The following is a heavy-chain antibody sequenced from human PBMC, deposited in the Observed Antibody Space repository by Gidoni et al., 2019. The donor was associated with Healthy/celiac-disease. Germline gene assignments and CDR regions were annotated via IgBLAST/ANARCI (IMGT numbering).Heavy chain of an antibody. J-gene: IGHJ3*02. CDR1: GGSNSSGGYS. D-gene: IGHD3-16*01. Sequence: QLQLQESGSGLVKPSQTLSLTCAVSGGSNSSGGYSWSWIRQPPGKGLEWIGYIYHSGSTYYNPSLKSRVTISVDRSKNQFSLKLSSVTAADTAVYYCASNQVWVNAFDIWGQGTMVTVSS. V-gene: IGHV4-30-2*01. CDR2: IYHSGST. CDR3: ASNQVWVNAFDI.